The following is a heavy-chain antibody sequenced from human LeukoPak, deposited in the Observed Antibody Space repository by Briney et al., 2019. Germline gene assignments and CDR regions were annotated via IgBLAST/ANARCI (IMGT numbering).Heavy chain of an antibody. J-gene: IGHJ4*02. CDR2: ISGSGGST. V-gene: IGHV3-23*01. D-gene: IGHD3-10*01. Sequence: GGSLRLPCAASGFTFSSYGMSWVRQAPGKGLEWVSAISGSGGSTYYADSVKGRFTTSRDNSKNTLYLQMNSLRAEDTAVYYCAKDTETYGSGSYFDYWGQGTLVTVSS. CDR3: AKDTETYGSGSYFDY. CDR1: GFTFSSYG.